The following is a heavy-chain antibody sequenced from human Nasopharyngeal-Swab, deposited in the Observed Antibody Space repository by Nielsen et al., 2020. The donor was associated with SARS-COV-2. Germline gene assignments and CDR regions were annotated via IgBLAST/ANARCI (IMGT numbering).Heavy chain of an antibody. Sequence: LKISCAASGFTVSSNYLNWVRQVPGKGLEWVSLLYGGGSRYYADSVEGRCIISRDSSKNTPYLQMNLLRTEDTAVYFCARGHSDYDSLTASHYHYMDVWGEGTTVTVSS. CDR3: ARGHSDYDSLTASHYHYMDV. CDR2: LYGGGSR. V-gene: IGHV3-66*01. D-gene: IGHD3-9*01. CDR1: GFTVSSNY. J-gene: IGHJ6*03.